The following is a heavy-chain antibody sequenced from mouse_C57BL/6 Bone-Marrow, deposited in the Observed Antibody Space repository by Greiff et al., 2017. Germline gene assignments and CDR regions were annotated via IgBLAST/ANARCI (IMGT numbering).Heavy chain of an antibody. V-gene: IGHV1-82*01. J-gene: IGHJ2*01. CDR2: IYPGDGDT. D-gene: IGHD1-1*01. Sequence: QVQLQQSGPELVKPGASVKISCKASGYAFSSSWMNWVKQRPGKGLEWIGRIYPGDGDTNYNGKFKGKATLTADKSSSTAYMQLSSLTSEDSAVYFCARPHYYGSFYYFDYWGQGTTLTVSS. CDR3: ARPHYYGSFYYFDY. CDR1: GYAFSSSW.